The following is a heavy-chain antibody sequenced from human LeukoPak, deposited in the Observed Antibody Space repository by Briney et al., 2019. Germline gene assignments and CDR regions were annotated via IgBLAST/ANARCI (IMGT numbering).Heavy chain of an antibody. V-gene: IGHV3-7*01. J-gene: IGHJ4*02. CDR1: GFTFSSYW. CDR2: IKQDGSEK. Sequence: GGSLRLSCAASGFTFSSYWMSWVRQAPGKGLEGVANIKQDGSEKYYVDSVKGRFTISRDNAKNSLYLQMNSLRAEDTAVYYCARDRPAEYYDFWSGYYYFDYWGQGTLVTVSS. CDR3: ARDRPAEYYDFWSGYYYFDY. D-gene: IGHD3-3*01.